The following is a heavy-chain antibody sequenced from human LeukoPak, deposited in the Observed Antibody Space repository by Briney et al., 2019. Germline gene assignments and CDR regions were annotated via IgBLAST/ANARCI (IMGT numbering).Heavy chain of an antibody. J-gene: IGHJ4*02. CDR2: IDWDDDK. CDR3: ARFTTVTTPYVDY. V-gene: IGHV2-70*11. CDR1: GFSLSTSGMC. D-gene: IGHD4-17*01. Sequence: ESGPTLVNPTQTLTLTCTLYGFSLSTSGMCVSWIRHPPGKALEWLARIDWDDDKYYRTSLKTRLTIPKDTSKNQVVLRMTNMDPVDTATYYCARFTTVTTPYVDYWGQGTLVTVSS.